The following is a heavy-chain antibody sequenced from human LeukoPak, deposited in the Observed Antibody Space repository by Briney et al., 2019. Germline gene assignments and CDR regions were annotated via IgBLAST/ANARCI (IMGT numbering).Heavy chain of an antibody. CDR2: IKSKTDGGTT. CDR3: TTPYYYDSSGYPY. D-gene: IGHD3-22*01. Sequence: PGGSLRLSWAPSGSTSGTAWMSWVRQAQGRGLEWVGCIKSKTDGGTTDYAAPVKGRFTISRDDSKNTLYLQMNSLKTEDTAVYYCTTPYYYDSSGYPYWGQGTLATVSS. J-gene: IGHJ4*02. CDR1: GSTSGTAW. V-gene: IGHV3-15*01.